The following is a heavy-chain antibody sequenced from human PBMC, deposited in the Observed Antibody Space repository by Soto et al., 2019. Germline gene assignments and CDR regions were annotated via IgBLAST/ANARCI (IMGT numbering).Heavy chain of an antibody. CDR3: VKALSIAARLYYYYGMDV. D-gene: IGHD6-6*01. V-gene: IGHV3-64D*08. CDR2: ISSNGGST. J-gene: IGHJ6*02. Sequence: SLRLSCSASGFTFSSYAMHWVRQAPGKGLEYVSAISSNGGSTYYADSVKGRFTISRDNSKNTLYLQMSSLRAEDTAVYYCVKALSIAARLYYYYGMDVWGQGTTVTVSS. CDR1: GFTFSSYA.